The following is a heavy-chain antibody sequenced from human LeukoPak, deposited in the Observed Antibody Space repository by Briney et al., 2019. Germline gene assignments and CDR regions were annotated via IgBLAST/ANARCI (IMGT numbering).Heavy chain of an antibody. CDR2: ISSSGSTM. CDR1: GFTFSSYG. J-gene: IGHJ5*02. D-gene: IGHD3-10*01. Sequence: PGGSLRLSCAASGFTFSSYGMHWVRQAPGKGLEWVSYISSSGSTMYYADSVKGRFTISRDNAKNSLSLQMNSLRAEDTAVYYCARAIDVRSDPIILLWFGETSFDPWGQGTLVTVSS. V-gene: IGHV3-48*01. CDR3: ARAIDVRSDPIILLWFGETSFDP.